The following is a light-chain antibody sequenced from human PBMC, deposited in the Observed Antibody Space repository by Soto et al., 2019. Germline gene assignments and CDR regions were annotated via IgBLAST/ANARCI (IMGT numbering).Light chain of an antibody. CDR2: TAS. CDR1: QDINKW. J-gene: IGKJ4*01. CDR3: QQDKSFPLT. V-gene: IGKV1-12*01. Sequence: DIQMTQSPSSVSASVGDRVTITCRASQDINKWLAWYQQKPGLAPNLVIYTASRLHGGGPSRFSGSASGTDFTLTTSSLQPEDVATYYCQQDKSFPLTFGGGTKVEI.